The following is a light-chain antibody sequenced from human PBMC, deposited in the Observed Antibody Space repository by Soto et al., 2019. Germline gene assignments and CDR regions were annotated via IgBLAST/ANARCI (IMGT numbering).Light chain of an antibody. CDR2: ASS. CDR1: QTVKTY. V-gene: IGKV1-39*01. CDR3: QQTSNSPVT. J-gene: IGKJ1*01. Sequence: DVQMTQSPSSLSASVWDSVTITCRSSQTVKTYLNWYQHKPGKAPQLLIYASSRLQTGVASRFSGSGSGTYFSLTISSLQPEDFATYYCQQTSNSPVTFGQGTKVEIK.